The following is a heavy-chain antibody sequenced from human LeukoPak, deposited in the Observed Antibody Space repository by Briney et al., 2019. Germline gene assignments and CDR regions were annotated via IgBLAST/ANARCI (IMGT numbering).Heavy chain of an antibody. D-gene: IGHD3-16*02. V-gene: IGHV3-30*04. CDR2: ISYDGSNK. J-gene: IGHJ4*02. Sequence: GGSLRLSCAASGFTFSSYAMHWVRQAPGKGLEWVAVISYDGSNKYYADSVKGRFTISRDNSKNTLYLQMNSLRAEDTAMYYCARAYYDYVWGSYRWTYFDYWGQGTLVTVSS. CDR3: ARAYYDYVWGSYRWTYFDY. CDR1: GFTFSSYA.